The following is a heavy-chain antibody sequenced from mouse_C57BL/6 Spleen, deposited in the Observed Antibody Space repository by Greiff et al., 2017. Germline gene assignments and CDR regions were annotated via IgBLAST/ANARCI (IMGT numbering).Heavy chain of an antibody. V-gene: IGHV5-16*01. CDR1: GFTFSDSY. CDR2: INYDGSST. D-gene: IGHD1-1*01. J-gene: IGHJ4*01. Sequence: EVKLQESEGGLLQPGSSMKLSCTASGFTFSDSYMAWFRQVPDKGLEWVANINYDGSSTYYLDSLKSRFLISRDNAKNSLYMHMSSLKSEDTATYYCARENGSSYYAMDYWGQGTSVTVSS. CDR3: ARENGSSYYAMDY.